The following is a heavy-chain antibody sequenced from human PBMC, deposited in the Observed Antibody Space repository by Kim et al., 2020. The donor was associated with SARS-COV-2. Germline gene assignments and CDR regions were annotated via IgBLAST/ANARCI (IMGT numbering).Heavy chain of an antibody. CDR3: AKDAYIAARFGWFDP. CDR1: GFTFSSYA. CDR2: ISGSGTNT. D-gene: IGHD6-6*01. Sequence: GGSLILSCAASGFTFSSYAMSWVRQAPGKGLEWVSAISGSGTNTYFADSVKGRFTISRDNSKNTLFLQMNSLRAEDTAIYYCAKDAYIAARFGWFDPWGQGTLVTVSS. J-gene: IGHJ5*02. V-gene: IGHV3-23*01.